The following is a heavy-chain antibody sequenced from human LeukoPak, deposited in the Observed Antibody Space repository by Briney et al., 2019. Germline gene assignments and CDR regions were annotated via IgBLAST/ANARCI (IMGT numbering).Heavy chain of an antibody. V-gene: IGHV4-30-4*01. J-gene: IGHJ2*01. Sequence: SQTLSLTCTVSGGSISSGDYYWSWIRQPPGKGLEWIGYIYYSGSTYYNPSLKSRVTISVDTSKNQFSLKLSSVTAADTAVYYCARDGKYSSSLSEWYFDLWGRSTLVTVSS. CDR3: ARDGKYSSSLSEWYFDL. D-gene: IGHD6-13*01. CDR1: GGSISSGDYY. CDR2: IYYSGST.